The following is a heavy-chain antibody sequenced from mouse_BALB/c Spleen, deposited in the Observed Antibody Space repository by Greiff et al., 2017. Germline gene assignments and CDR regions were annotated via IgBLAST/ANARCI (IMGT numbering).Heavy chain of an antibody. Sequence: EVQGVESGGGLVQPGGSLKLSCAASGFTFSSYGMSWVRQTPDKRLELVATINSNGGSTYYPDSVKGRFTISRDNAKNTLYLKMSSLKSEDTAMYYSARERTYGNFDDWGKGNTRTVAS. CDR3: ARERTYGNFDD. D-gene: IGHD2-1*01. V-gene: IGHV5-6-3*01. J-gene: IGHJ2*01. CDR1: GFTFSSYG. CDR2: INSNGGST.